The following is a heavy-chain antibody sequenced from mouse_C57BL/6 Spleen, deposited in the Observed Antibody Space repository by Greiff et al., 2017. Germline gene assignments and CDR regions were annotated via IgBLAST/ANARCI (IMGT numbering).Heavy chain of an antibody. J-gene: IGHJ4*01. Sequence: QVQLQQPGAELVMPGASVKLSCKASGYTFTSYWMHWVKQRPGQGLEWIGEIDPSDSYTNYNQKLKGKSTLTVDKSSSTAYMQLSSLTSEDSAVYYCARKNFYAMDYWGQGTSVTVSS. CDR3: ARKNFYAMDY. CDR2: IDPSDSYT. CDR1: GYTFTSYW. V-gene: IGHV1-69*01.